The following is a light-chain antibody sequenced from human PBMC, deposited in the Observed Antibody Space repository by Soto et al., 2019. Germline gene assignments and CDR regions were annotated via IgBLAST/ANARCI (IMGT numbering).Light chain of an antibody. CDR1: QGIDTS. CDR3: QQLHGYPIT. V-gene: IGKV1-9*01. J-gene: IGKJ5*01. Sequence: IMLTPSSSSLSASVCDRVTITCRASQGIDTSLAWYQQKPGKAPKLLIYAASNFQSGVPSRFSGSGSGTHFTLTISSLQPEDFATYYCQQLHGYPITVGQGTRLEIK. CDR2: AAS.